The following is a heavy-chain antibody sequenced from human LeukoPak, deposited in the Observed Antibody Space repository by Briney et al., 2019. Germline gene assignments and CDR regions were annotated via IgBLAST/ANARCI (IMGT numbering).Heavy chain of an antibody. CDR3: ARDSVTMRAGWFDP. Sequence: ASVKVSCKASGYTFTSYAMNWVRQAPGQGLEWMGWINTNTGNPTYAQGFTGRFVFSLDTSVSTAYLQISSLKAEDTAVYYCARDSVTMRAGWFDPWGQGTLVTVSS. CDR1: GYTFTSYA. V-gene: IGHV7-4-1*02. D-gene: IGHD3-22*01. J-gene: IGHJ5*02. CDR2: INTNTGNP.